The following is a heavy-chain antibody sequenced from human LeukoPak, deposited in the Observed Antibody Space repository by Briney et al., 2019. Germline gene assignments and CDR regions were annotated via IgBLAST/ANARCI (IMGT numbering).Heavy chain of an antibody. D-gene: IGHD1-26*01. J-gene: IGHJ3*02. Sequence: GASVKVSCKASAYTFTGYYMHWVRQAPGQGLEWMGWINPNSGGTNYAQKFQGRVTMTRDTAISTAYMELSRLRSDDTAVYYCARAEWELRMAFDIWGQGTMVTVSS. V-gene: IGHV1-2*02. CDR2: INPNSGGT. CDR1: AYTFTGYY. CDR3: ARAEWELRMAFDI.